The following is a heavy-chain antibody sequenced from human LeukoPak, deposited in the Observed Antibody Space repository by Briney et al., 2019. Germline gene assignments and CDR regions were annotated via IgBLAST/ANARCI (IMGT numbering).Heavy chain of an antibody. CDR3: ARGDFWSGDYTDAFDI. CDR1: GFTFSSYW. Sequence: GGSLRLSCAASGFTFSSYWVSWVRQAPGKGLEWVANIKHDGTESYSVDSVKGRFAISRDNAKNSLYLQMNRLRAEDTAVYYCARGDFWSGDYTDAFDIWGQGTMVTVSS. D-gene: IGHD3-3*01. J-gene: IGHJ3*02. CDR2: IKHDGTES. V-gene: IGHV3-7*04.